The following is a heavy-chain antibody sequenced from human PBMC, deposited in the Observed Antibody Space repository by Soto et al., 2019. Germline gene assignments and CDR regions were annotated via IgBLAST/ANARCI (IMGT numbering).Heavy chain of an antibody. V-gene: IGHV3-11*01. D-gene: IGHD6-19*01. CDR3: ARGRYTDGWYGTFDY. CDR1: GFTFSDHY. Sequence: GGSLRLSCAASGFTFSDHYMSWIRQAPGKRLDWISYISNVGSTIYYADSVKGRFTISRDNAKNSLYLQMNSLRADDTAVYYCARGRYTDGWYGTFDYWGQGTLVTVSS. CDR2: ISNVGSTI. J-gene: IGHJ4*02.